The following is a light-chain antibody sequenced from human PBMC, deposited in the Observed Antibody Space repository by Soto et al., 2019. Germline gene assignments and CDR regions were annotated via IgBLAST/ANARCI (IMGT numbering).Light chain of an antibody. CDR1: SSDVGGYNH. CDR3: SYYTASSTYV. J-gene: IGLJ1*01. Sequence: QSALTQPASVSGSPGQSITISCTGTSSDVGGYNHVSWYQQHPGKAPKVMIYEVSYRPSGVSSRFSGSKSGNTASLTISGLQAEDEDDYYCSYYTASSTYVFGGGTKVTV. V-gene: IGLV2-14*01. CDR2: EVS.